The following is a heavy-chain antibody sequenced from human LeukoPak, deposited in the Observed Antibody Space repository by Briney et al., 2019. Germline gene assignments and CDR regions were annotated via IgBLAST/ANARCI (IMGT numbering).Heavy chain of an antibody. J-gene: IGHJ5*02. D-gene: IGHD1-26*01. CDR2: IFTRGSN. V-gene: IGHV4-4*09. CDR1: GASISTYY. Sequence: PSETLSLTCTVSGASISTYYWSWLRQPPGKELEWIGYIFTRGSNNYNPSLKSRVSISVDASKNEFSLRLTSVTAADTAVYYCAIKKGGWFDPWGQGILVTVSS. CDR3: AIKKGGWFDP.